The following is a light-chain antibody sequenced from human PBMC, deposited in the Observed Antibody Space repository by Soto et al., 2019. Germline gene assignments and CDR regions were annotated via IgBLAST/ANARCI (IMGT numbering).Light chain of an antibody. J-gene: IGKJ2*01. V-gene: IGKV1-39*01. CDR3: QQGFNTPYT. Sequence: DIQMTQSPSSLSASVGDRVTITCRASQSISIYLNWYQQKPGKVPKLLIYAASTLQTGVPSRFSGSGSETDFTLTISSLQPEDFATYYCQQGFNTPYTFGQGTNLEIK. CDR1: QSISIY. CDR2: AAS.